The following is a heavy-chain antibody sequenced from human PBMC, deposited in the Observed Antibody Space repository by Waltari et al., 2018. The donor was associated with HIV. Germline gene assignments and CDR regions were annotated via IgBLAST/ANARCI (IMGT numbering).Heavy chain of an antibody. D-gene: IGHD1-1*01. Sequence: EVQLVQSGAEVKAPGESPTISCPGSGYLFTNCWIGWVRQMPGKGLEWMAIIYPDDSDTRYSPSFQGQVTISVDKSISTAYLQWSSLKASDTAMYYCALLGIDFNFWGPGTLVTVSS. CDR1: GYLFTNCW. CDR3: ALLGIDFNF. J-gene: IGHJ4*02. CDR2: IYPDDSDT. V-gene: IGHV5-51*03.